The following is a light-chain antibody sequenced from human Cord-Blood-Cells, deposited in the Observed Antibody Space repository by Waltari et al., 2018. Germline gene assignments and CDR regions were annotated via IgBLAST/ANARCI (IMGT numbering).Light chain of an antibody. Sequence: QSALTQPASVSGSPGQSITISCTGTSSDVGSYNLVSWYQQHPGKAPKLMIYEGSKRPSVFSNRFSGSKSCNTASLTISGLQAEDDADYYCCSYAGSSTLVFVGGTKLTFL. CDR3: CSYAGSSTLV. CDR1: SSDVGSYNL. CDR2: EGS. V-gene: IGLV2-23*01. J-gene: IGLJ2*01.